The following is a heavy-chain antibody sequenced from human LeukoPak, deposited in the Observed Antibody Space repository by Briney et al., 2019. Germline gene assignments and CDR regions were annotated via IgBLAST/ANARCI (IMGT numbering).Heavy chain of an antibody. Sequence: PGGSLRLSCAASGFTFDDYAMHWVRQVPGKGLEWVSGISWNSGSIGYADSVKGRFTISRDNAKNSLYLQMNSLRAEDTALYYCAKDRDTTATRYMDVWGKGTTVTVSS. D-gene: IGHD2-15*01. J-gene: IGHJ6*03. V-gene: IGHV3-9*01. CDR3: AKDRDTTATRYMDV. CDR2: ISWNSGSI. CDR1: GFTFDDYA.